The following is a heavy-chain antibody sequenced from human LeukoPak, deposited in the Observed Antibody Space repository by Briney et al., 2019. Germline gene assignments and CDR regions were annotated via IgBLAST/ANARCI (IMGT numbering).Heavy chain of an antibody. V-gene: IGHV5-51*01. Sequence: GESLKISCKGSGYRFTSYWIGWVRQMPGKGLEWMGIIYPGDSDTRYSPSLQGQVTISADKSISTAYLQWSSLKASDTAMYYCARTDYDFWSGYFGYFDYWGQGTLVTVSS. J-gene: IGHJ4*02. CDR3: ARTDYDFWSGYFGYFDY. CDR1: GYRFTSYW. CDR2: IYPGDSDT. D-gene: IGHD3-3*01.